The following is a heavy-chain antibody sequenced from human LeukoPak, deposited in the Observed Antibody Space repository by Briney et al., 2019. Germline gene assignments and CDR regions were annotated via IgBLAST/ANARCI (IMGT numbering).Heavy chain of an antibody. CDR3: ARESSHYYYYGMDV. Sequence: ASVKVSCKASGYTFTSYGISWVRRAPGQGLEWMGWISAYNGNTNYAQKLQGRVTMTTDTSTSTAYMELRSLRSDDTAVYYCARESSHYYYYGMDVWGQGTTVTVPS. CDR1: GYTFTSYG. J-gene: IGHJ6*02. V-gene: IGHV1-18*01. CDR2: ISAYNGNT.